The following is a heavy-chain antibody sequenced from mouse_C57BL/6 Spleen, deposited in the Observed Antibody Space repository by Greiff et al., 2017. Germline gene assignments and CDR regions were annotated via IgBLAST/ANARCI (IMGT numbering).Heavy chain of an antibody. CDR3: ARWRRQLGAMDY. D-gene: IGHD3-3*01. J-gene: IGHJ4*01. V-gene: IGHV1-55*01. CDR1: GYTFTSYW. CDR2: IYPGSGST. Sequence: QVQLQQPGAELVKPGASVKMSCKASGYTFTSYWITWVKQRPGQGLEWIGDIYPGSGSTNYNEKFKSKATLTVDTSSSTAYMQLSSLTSEDSAVSYCARWRRQLGAMDYWGQGTSVTVSS.